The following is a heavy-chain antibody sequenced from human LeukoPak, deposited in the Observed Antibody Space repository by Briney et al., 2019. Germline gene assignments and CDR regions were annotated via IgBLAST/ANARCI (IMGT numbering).Heavy chain of an antibody. J-gene: IGHJ4*02. CDR1: GGSINSYY. CDR3: GRQGYTASYYFFDY. D-gene: IGHD1-26*01. CDR2: IYSSGTRTT. Sequence: SETLSLTCSVSGGSINSYYWAWVRQPAGKGLEWIGRIYSSGTRTTNYSPSLKSRLTMSVDTSKNQFSLNLTSVTAADTALYYCGRQGYTASYYFFDYWSQGTLVTVSS. V-gene: IGHV4-4*07.